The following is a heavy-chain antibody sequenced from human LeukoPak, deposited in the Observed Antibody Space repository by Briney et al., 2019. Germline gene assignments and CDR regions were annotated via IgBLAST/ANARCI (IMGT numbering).Heavy chain of an antibody. CDR2: ISGSGGST. V-gene: IGHV3-23*01. D-gene: IGHD3-10*01. Sequence: PGGSLRLSCAASGFTFSSYAMSWVRQAPGKGLEWVSAISGSGGSTYYADSVKGRFTISRDNSKNTLYLQMNSLRAEDTAVYYCAKAIGLCSGVRGPLRDWGQGTLVTVSS. CDR3: AKAIGLCSGVRGPLRD. J-gene: IGHJ4*02. CDR1: GFTFSSYA.